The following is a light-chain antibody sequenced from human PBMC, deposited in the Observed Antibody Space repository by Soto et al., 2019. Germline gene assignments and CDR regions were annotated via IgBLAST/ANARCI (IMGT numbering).Light chain of an antibody. CDR3: QQYASSPWT. V-gene: IGKV3-20*01. J-gene: IGKJ1*01. CDR1: ETVRTGS. CDR2: GAS. Sequence: EIVLTQSPATLSLSPGEKATLSCRASETVRTGSLAWYQQKPGQAPRLLIFGASVRATDIPDRFGGSGSGTDFTLTITRLAPEDFAVYHCQQYASSPWTFGQGTKLEIK.